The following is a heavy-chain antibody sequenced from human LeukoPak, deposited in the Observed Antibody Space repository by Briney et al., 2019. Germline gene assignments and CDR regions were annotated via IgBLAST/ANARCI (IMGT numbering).Heavy chain of an antibody. D-gene: IGHD4-23*01. CDR2: INYIGNT. CDR1: EGSISHYF. V-gene: IGHV4-59*01. Sequence: PSETLSLTCTVSEGSISHYFWNWIRQPPGKGLEWIGNINYIGNTNYNPSLKTRVTTSIDTSKNQFSLTLRSVTTADTALYYCARDWELGYWGQGTRVTVSS. J-gene: IGHJ4*02. CDR3: ARDWELGY.